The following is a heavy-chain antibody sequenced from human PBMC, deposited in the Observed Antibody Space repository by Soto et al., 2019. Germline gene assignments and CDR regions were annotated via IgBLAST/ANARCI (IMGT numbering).Heavy chain of an antibody. J-gene: IGHJ6*02. CDR3: AKDQMTPPREYYGMDV. CDR2: ISYDGSNK. Sequence: QVQLVESWGGVVQPGRSLRLSCAASGFTFSSYGMHWVRQAPGKGLEWVAVISYDGSNKYYADSVKGRFTISRDNSKNTLYLQMNSLRAEDTAVYYCAKDQMTPPREYYGMDVWGQGTTVTVSS. V-gene: IGHV3-30*18. CDR1: GFTFSSYG.